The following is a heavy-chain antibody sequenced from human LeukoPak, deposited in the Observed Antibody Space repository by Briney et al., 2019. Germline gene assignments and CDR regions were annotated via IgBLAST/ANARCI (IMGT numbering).Heavy chain of an antibody. J-gene: IGHJ4*02. Sequence: GGSLRLSCAASGFTFSSYSMNWVRQAPGKGLEWVSSISSSSSYKYYADSVKGRFAISRDNAKNSLYLQMNSLRAEDTAVYYCARGPLGLVTPYYWGQGTLVTVSS. CDR3: ARGPLGLVTPYY. D-gene: IGHD3-16*01. CDR2: ISSSSSYK. CDR1: GFTFSSYS. V-gene: IGHV3-21*01.